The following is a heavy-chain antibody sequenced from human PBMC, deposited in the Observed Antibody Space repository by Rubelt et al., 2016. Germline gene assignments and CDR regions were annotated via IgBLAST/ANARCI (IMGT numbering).Heavy chain of an antibody. V-gene: IGHV4-39*07. CDR1: GGSISSSSYY. CDR2: IYYSGST. J-gene: IGHJ5*02. CDR3: ARLYSGYDT. D-gene: IGHD5-12*01. Sequence: QVQLQESGPGLVKPSETLSLTCTVSGGSISSSSYYWGWIRQPPGKGLEWIGSIYYSGSTNYNPSFSGRVTIAVDTSKNQVALKLSSVTAADTAGYYCARLYSGYDTWGQGTLVTVSS.